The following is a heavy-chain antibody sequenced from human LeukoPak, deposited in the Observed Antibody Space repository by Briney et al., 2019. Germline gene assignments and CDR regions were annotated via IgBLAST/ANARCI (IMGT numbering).Heavy chain of an antibody. CDR3: ARDLDLLLMVRGVIHNYGMDV. CDR2: MSPNSGNT. Sequence: ASVKVSCKASGYTFISYDINWVRQATGQGLEWMGWMSPNSGNTGYAQKFQGRVTITADESTSTAYMELSSLRSEDTAVYYCARDLDLLLMVRGVIHNYGMDVWGQGTTVTVSS. V-gene: IGHV1-8*01. CDR1: GYTFISYD. J-gene: IGHJ6*02. D-gene: IGHD3-10*01.